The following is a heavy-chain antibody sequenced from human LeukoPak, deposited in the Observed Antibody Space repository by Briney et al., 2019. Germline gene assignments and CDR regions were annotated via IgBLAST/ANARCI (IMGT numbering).Heavy chain of an antibody. V-gene: IGHV4-34*01. CDR3: ARDVVVVPAAIHYGMDV. CDR1: GGSFSDYF. J-gene: IGHJ6*02. D-gene: IGHD2-2*01. CDR2: INHSGRT. Sequence: SETLSLTCAVYGGSFSDYFWGWIRQPPGKGLEWIGEINHSGRTYYNPSLKSRVTISVDTSKNQFSLNLSPVTAADTAAYYCARDVVVVPAAIHYGMDVWGQGTTVTVSS.